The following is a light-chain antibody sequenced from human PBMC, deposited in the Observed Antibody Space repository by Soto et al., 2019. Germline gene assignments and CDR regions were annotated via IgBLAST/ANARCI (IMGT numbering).Light chain of an antibody. CDR3: SSYTTSNPVL. CDR1: SSDVGGYNY. J-gene: IGLJ2*01. Sequence: QSALTQPASVSGSPGQSITISCIGTSSDVGGYNYVSWYQLHPGKAPKLMIYDVNNRPSGVSNPFSGSKSGYTASLTISGLQADDDADYFCSSYTTSNPVLFGGGTKVTVL. CDR2: DVN. V-gene: IGLV2-14*03.